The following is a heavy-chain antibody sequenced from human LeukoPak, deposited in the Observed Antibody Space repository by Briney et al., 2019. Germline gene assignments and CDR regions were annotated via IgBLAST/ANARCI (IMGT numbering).Heavy chain of an antibody. Sequence: GGSLSLSCAASGFTFSDYYMNWIRQAPGKGLEWVSHISGSGNSIHYADSVKGRFTISRDNAKNSLYLQVSSLRAEDTAVYYCARGGSCSGGYCYSGFNYYYMDVWGKGTTVTVSS. J-gene: IGHJ6*03. V-gene: IGHV3-11*01. CDR1: GFTFSDYY. D-gene: IGHD2-15*01. CDR3: ARGGSCSGGYCYSGFNYYYMDV. CDR2: ISGSGNSI.